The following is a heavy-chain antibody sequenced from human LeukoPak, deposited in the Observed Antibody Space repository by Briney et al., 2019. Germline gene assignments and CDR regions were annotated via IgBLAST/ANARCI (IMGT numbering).Heavy chain of an antibody. CDR3: ARLHYYDSSGYYYGPIDY. J-gene: IGHJ4*02. Sequence: GESLKISCKGSGYSFTSYWIGWVRQIPGKGLEWMGIIYPGDSDTRYSPSFQGQVTISADKSISTAYLQWSSLKASDTAMYYCARLHYYDSSGYYYGPIDYWGQGTLVTVSS. D-gene: IGHD3-22*01. CDR1: GYSFTSYW. CDR2: IYPGDSDT. V-gene: IGHV5-51*01.